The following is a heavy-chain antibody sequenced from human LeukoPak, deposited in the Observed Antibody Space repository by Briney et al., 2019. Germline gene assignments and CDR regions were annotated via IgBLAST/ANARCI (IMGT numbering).Heavy chain of an antibody. J-gene: IGHJ4*02. Sequence: SETLSLTCTVSGDPINNGDYYWSWIRQPPGKGLEWIGYIYYSGSAYYTPSLRSRASISIDTSKNQFSLNLKSVTAADTAVYYRAREGVVTAHMDYWGQGALVTVSS. V-gene: IGHV4-30-4*01. CDR2: IYYSGSA. CDR1: GDPINNGDYY. D-gene: IGHD2-21*02. CDR3: AREGVVTAHMDY.